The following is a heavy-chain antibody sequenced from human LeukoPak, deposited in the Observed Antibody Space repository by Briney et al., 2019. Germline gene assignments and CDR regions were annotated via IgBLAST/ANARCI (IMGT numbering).Heavy chain of an antibody. Sequence: GGSLRLSCTASGFTFSSYTMNWVRQALGKGLEWLSYISSSDSSTYYADSVKGRFTISRDNAKNSLYLQMNSLRDEDTAVYYCARDRNWGFDYWGQGTLVTVSS. J-gene: IGHJ4*02. D-gene: IGHD7-27*01. CDR1: GFTFSSYT. CDR2: ISSSDSST. CDR3: ARDRNWGFDY. V-gene: IGHV3-48*02.